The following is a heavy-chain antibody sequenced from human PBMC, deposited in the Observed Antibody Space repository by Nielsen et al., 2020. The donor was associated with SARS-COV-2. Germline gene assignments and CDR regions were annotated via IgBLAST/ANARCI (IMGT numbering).Heavy chain of an antibody. Sequence: GGSLRLSCAASGFTFSSYSMNWVRRAPGKGLEWVSYISSGSSTIYYADSVRGRFTISRDNAKNSLYLQMNSLRAEDTAVYYCARFVYYGSGSFDYWGQGTLVTVSS. CDR2: ISSGSSTI. CDR3: ARFVYYGSGSFDY. D-gene: IGHD3-10*01. V-gene: IGHV3-48*01. J-gene: IGHJ4*02. CDR1: GFTFSSYS.